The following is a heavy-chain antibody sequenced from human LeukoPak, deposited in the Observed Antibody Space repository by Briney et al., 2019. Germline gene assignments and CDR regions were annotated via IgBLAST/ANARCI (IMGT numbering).Heavy chain of an antibody. V-gene: IGHV3-7*01. Sequence: PGGSLRLSCAASGFTFSSYWMSWVRQAPGKGLEWVANIKQDGSEKYYVDSVKGRFTISRDNAKNSLYLQMNSLRAEDTAVYYCAREDLHYGILTGYDLRYFDYWGQGTLVTVSS. D-gene: IGHD3-9*01. CDR3: AREDLHYGILTGYDLRYFDY. CDR1: GFTFSSYW. CDR2: IKQDGSEK. J-gene: IGHJ4*02.